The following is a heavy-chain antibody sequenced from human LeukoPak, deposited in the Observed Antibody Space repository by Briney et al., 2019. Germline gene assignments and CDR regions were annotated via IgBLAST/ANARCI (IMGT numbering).Heavy chain of an antibody. CDR1: GFTFDDYA. Sequence: SLRLSCAASGFTFDDYAMHWVRQAPGKGLEWVSGISWNSGSIGYADSVKGRFTISRDNAKNSLYLQMNSLRAEDTALYYCAKSVSIAARLLPDRFDPWGQGTLVTVSS. CDR2: ISWNSGSI. CDR3: AKSVSIAARLLPDRFDP. J-gene: IGHJ5*02. V-gene: IGHV3-9*01. D-gene: IGHD6-6*01.